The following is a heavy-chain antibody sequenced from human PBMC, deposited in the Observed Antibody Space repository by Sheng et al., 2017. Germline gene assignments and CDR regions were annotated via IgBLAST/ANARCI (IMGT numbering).Heavy chain of an antibody. CDR1: GFTFDDFG. CDR2: INWNGGST. Sequence: AASGFTFDDFGMSWVRQAPGKGLEWVSGINWNGGSTGYADSVKGRFTISRDNAKNSLYLQMNSLRAEDTALYYCARTIGTYYYYYYMDVWGKGTTVTVSS. V-gene: IGHV3-20*04. CDR3: ARTIGTYYYYYYMDV. J-gene: IGHJ6*03. D-gene: IGHD1-1*01.